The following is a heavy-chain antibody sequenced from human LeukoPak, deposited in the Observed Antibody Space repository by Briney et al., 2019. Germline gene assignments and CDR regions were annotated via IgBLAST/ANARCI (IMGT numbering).Heavy chain of an antibody. CDR3: AKDSVYSGSLGDAFDI. Sequence: SLRLSCSSSGFTFDDYAMHWARQAPGKGLEWVSGISWNSGSIGYADSVKGRFTISRDNAKNSLYLQMNSLRSEDTALYYCAKDSVYSGSLGDAFDIWGQGTMVTVSS. J-gene: IGHJ3*02. V-gene: IGHV3-9*01. CDR2: ISWNSGSI. CDR1: GFTFDDYA. D-gene: IGHD1-26*01.